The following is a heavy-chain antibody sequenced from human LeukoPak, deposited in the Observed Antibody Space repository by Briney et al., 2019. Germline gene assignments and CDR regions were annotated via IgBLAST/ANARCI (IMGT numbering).Heavy chain of an antibody. D-gene: IGHD1-26*01. CDR1: GGSFSGYY. Sequence: SETLSLTCAVYGGSFSGYYWSWIRQPPGKGLEWIGEINHSGSTNYSPSLKSRVTISVDTSKNQFSLKLSSVTAADTAVYYCARRRRIVGATPGAFDIWGQGTMVTVSS. V-gene: IGHV4-34*01. CDR2: INHSGST. J-gene: IGHJ3*02. CDR3: ARRRRIVGATPGAFDI.